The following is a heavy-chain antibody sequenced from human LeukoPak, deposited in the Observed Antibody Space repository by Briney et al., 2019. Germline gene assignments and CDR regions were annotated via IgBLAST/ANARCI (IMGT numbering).Heavy chain of an antibody. CDR1: GYSFTSYW. CDR2: IYPGDSDT. CDR3: ARLGDYGEYFSYNWFDP. J-gene: IGHJ5*02. Sequence: GESLKISCKGSGYSFTSYWIGWVRQMPGKGLEWMGIIYPGDSDTRYSPSFQGQVTISADKSINTAYLQWSSLKASDTAMYYCARLGDYGEYFSYNWFDPWGQGTLVTVSS. V-gene: IGHV5-51*01. D-gene: IGHD4-17*01.